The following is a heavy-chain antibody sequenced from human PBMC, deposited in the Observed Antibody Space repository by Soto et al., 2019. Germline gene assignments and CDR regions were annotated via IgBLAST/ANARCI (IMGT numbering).Heavy chain of an antibody. CDR3: ARTEGVVGVRSRWFDP. CDR1: GLTFSSYA. V-gene: IGHV3-30-3*01. D-gene: IGHD1-26*01. Sequence: GGSLRLSCAASGLTFSSYAMNGVRQAPGKGLEWVAVISYDGSNKYYADPVKGRFTISRDNSKNTLYLQMNSLRVEDTAAYYCARTEGVVGVRSRWFDPWGQGTLVTVSS. CDR2: ISYDGSNK. J-gene: IGHJ5*02.